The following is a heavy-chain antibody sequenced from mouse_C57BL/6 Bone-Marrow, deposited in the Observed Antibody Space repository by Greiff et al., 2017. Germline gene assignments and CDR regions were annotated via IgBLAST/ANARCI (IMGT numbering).Heavy chain of an antibody. D-gene: IGHD2-3*01. CDR2: IRYDGSN. CDR1: GYSITSGYY. J-gene: IGHJ3*01. V-gene: IGHV3-6*01. Sequence: DVQLQESGPGLVKPSQSLSLSCSVTGYSITSGYYWNWIRQFPGNKLEWMGYIRYDGSNNYNPSLKNLISITLDTSKNQFFRKLNSVTTEDTAAYFCARAYDSGDWEFAYWGQGTLVTVSA. CDR3: ARAYDSGDWEFAY.